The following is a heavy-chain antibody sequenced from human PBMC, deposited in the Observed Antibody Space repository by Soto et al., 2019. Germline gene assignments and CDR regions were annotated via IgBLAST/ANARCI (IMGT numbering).Heavy chain of an antibody. D-gene: IGHD4-17*01. J-gene: IGHJ4*02. Sequence: QVQLVESGGGVVQPGRSLRLSCAASGFTFSNYGMHRVRQAPGKGLEWVAVIWYDGSNKYYADSVKGRFTISRDNSKKTLYLQMNSLRAEDTAVYYCAREDYGDSHDYWGQGTLVTVSS. V-gene: IGHV3-33*01. CDR3: AREDYGDSHDY. CDR1: GFTFSNYG. CDR2: IWYDGSNK.